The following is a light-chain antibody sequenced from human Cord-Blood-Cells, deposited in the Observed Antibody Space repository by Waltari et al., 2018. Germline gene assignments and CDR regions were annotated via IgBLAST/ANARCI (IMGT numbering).Light chain of an antibody. V-gene: IGLV2-23*01. CDR2: ERG. J-gene: IGLJ1*01. CDR3: CAYAVSSYV. Sequence: AALTQPASVSGSPGQSITISCTGTSSDVGSYNLVYWYQQHPGKAPKLLINERGKRPSGVRNRFSGSKSCNTASLTVSGLEAEDEADYYCCAYAVSSYVFGTGTKVTVL. CDR1: SSDVGSYNL.